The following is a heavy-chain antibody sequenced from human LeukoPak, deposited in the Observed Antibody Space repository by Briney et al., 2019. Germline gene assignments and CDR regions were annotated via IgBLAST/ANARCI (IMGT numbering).Heavy chain of an antibody. CDR1: GFTFSSYA. V-gene: IGHV3-23*01. CDR3: AKDPGSIAAHYYYYGMDV. J-gene: IGHJ6*02. CDR2: ISGSGGST. D-gene: IGHD6-6*01. Sequence: GGSLRLSCAASGFTFSSYAMSWVRQAPGKGLEWVSAISGSGGSTYYADSVKGRFTISRDNSKNTLYLQMNSLRAEDTAVYYCAKDPGSIAAHYYYYGMDVWGQGTTVTASS.